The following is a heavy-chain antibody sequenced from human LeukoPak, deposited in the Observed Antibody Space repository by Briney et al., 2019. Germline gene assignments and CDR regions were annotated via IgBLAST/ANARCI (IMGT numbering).Heavy chain of an antibody. CDR1: GYTFTSYD. Sequence: ASVKVSCKASGYTFTSYDVSWVRQASGQGLEWEGWMNPNSGNTGYAQNFQGRVTMTRDTSISTAYMELTSLRSEDTAIYYCARGITSDYWGQGILITVSS. CDR3: ARGITSDY. CDR2: MNPNSGNT. J-gene: IGHJ4*02. V-gene: IGHV1-8*01.